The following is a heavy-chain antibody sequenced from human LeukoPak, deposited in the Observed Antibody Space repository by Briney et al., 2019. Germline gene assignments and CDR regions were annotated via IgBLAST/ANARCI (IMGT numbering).Heavy chain of an antibody. J-gene: IGHJ3*02. D-gene: IGHD5-24*01. CDR2: ISGSGGST. Sequence: PGGSLRLSCAASGFTLSSYAMSWVRQAPGKGLEWVSLISGSGGSTYYADSVKGRFTISRDNSKNTLYLQMNSLRAEDTAVYYCAKDYRRWLQPAHAFDIWGQGTMVTVSS. CDR3: AKDYRRWLQPAHAFDI. CDR1: GFTLSSYA. V-gene: IGHV3-23*01.